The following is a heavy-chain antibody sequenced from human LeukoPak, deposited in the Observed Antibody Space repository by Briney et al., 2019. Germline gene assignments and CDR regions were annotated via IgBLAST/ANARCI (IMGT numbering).Heavy chain of an antibody. CDR2: ISGSGGSI. Sequence: TGGSLRLSCAASGFTFSSYAMSWVRQAPGKGLEWVSAISGSGGSIYYADSVKGRFTISRDNSKNTLYLQMNSLRAADTAVYYCAKVVPAAIHWFDPWGQGTLVTVSS. CDR1: GFTFSSYA. D-gene: IGHD2-2*01. CDR3: AKVVPAAIHWFDP. V-gene: IGHV3-23*01. J-gene: IGHJ5*02.